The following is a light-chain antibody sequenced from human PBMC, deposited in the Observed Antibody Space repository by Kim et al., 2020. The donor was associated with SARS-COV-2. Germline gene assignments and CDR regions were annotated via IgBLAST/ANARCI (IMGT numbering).Light chain of an antibody. Sequence: LSPGERATPSCRASQSVSSTSLAWYQQKPGQAPRLLMSDVSTRATGIPDRFSGSGSETDFTLTISRLEPEDFAVYYCQQYDTSRTFGQGTKVDIK. V-gene: IGKV3-20*01. CDR3: QQYDTSRT. CDR1: QSVSSTS. J-gene: IGKJ1*01. CDR2: DVS.